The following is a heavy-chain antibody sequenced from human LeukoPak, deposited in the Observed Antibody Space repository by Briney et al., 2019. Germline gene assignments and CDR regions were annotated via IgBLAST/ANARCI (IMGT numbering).Heavy chain of an antibody. Sequence: GGSLRLSCAASGFTFSSYEMNWVRQAPGKGLEWVSYISSSGSTIYYADSVKGRFTISRDNAKNSLYLQMNSPRAEDTAVYYCAKDLSYDYVWGSYRYFDYWGQGTLVTVSS. CDR1: GFTFSSYE. CDR3: AKDLSYDYVWGSYRYFDY. J-gene: IGHJ4*02. V-gene: IGHV3-48*03. CDR2: ISSSGSTI. D-gene: IGHD3-16*02.